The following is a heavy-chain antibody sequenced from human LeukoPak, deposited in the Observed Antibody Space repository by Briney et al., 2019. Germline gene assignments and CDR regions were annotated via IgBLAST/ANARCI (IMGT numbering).Heavy chain of an antibody. Sequence: GGSLRLSCAASGFTVSSNYMSWVRQAPGKGLEWVSVIYSGGSTYYADSVKGRFTISRDNSKNTLHLQMNSLRAEDTAVYYCARAVVVRNFSGFDYWGQGTLVTVSS. J-gene: IGHJ4*02. D-gene: IGHD2-2*01. CDR1: GFTVSSNY. CDR3: ARAVVVRNFSGFDY. V-gene: IGHV3-66*01. CDR2: IYSGGST.